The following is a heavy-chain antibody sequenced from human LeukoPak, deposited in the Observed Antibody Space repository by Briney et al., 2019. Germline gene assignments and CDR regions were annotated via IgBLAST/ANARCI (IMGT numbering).Heavy chain of an antibody. V-gene: IGHV1-69*05. CDR2: IIPIFGTA. D-gene: IGHD5-18*01. J-gene: IGHJ4*02. Sequence: SVKVSCKASGGTFSSYAISWVRQAPGQGLEWMGRIIPIFGTANYAQKFQGRVTITTDESTSTAYMELSSLRSEDTAVYYCAREVYSYGIVPQYYFDYWGQGTLVTVAS. CDR3: AREVYSYGIVPQYYFDY. CDR1: GGTFSSYA.